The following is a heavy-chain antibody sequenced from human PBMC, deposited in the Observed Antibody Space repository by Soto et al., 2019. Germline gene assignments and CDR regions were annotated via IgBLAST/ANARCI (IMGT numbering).Heavy chain of an antibody. J-gene: IGHJ4*02. V-gene: IGHV3-64D*06. CDR2: ISSNGNPT. CDR3: VKDRSVDY. Sequence: PGGSLRPSCSASGFAFSSFAMHWVRQSPGKGLEYVSSISSNGNPTYYADSVKGRFTISRDNSRNMLYLQMSSLRTEDSAVYYCVKDRSVDYWGQGTLVTVSS. CDR1: GFAFSSFA.